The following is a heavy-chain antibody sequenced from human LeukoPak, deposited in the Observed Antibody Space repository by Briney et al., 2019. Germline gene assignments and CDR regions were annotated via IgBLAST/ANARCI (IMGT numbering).Heavy chain of an antibody. J-gene: IGHJ5*02. V-gene: IGHV4-39*01. Sequence: SETLSLTCTVSGGSISSSSYYWGWIRQPPGKGLEWIGSIYYSGSTYYNPSLKSRVTISVDTSKNQFSLKLSSVTAADTAVYYCARPPDSPRFGENDGGFDPWGRGTLVTVS. CDR1: GGSISSSSYY. CDR3: ARPPDSPRFGENDGGFDP. CDR2: IYYSGST. D-gene: IGHD3-10*01.